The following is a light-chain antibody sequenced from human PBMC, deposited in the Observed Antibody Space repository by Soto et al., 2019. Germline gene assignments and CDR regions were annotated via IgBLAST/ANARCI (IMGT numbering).Light chain of an antibody. Sequence: EIVLTQSPATLSLSSGERATLSCRASQSVSSYLAWYQQKPGQAPRLLIYDASNRATGIPARFSGSGSGTDFTLTISSLEPEDFAVYYCQQRSNWPPRLTFGGGTRVEIK. CDR3: QQRSNWPPRLT. V-gene: IGKV3-11*01. J-gene: IGKJ4*01. CDR1: QSVSSY. CDR2: DAS.